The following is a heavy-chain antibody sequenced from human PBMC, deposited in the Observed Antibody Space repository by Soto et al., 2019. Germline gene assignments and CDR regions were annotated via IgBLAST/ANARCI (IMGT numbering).Heavy chain of an antibody. CDR2: IIPIFGTA. Sequence: ASVKVSCKASGGNFSSYAISWVRQAPGQGLEWTGGIIPIFGTANYAQKFQGRVTITADDSTSTAYMELSSLRSEDTAVYYCARAVVGQQLVPYYYGMDVWGQGTTVTVSS. CDR3: ARAVVGQQLVPYYYGMDV. CDR1: GGNFSSYA. V-gene: IGHV1-69*13. D-gene: IGHD6-13*01. J-gene: IGHJ6*02.